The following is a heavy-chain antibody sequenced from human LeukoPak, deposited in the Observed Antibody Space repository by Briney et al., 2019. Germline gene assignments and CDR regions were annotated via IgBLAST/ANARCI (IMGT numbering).Heavy chain of an antibody. CDR1: GFTFGDYA. V-gene: IGHV3-66*01. CDR3: AREDSDYYYMDV. Sequence: GGSLRLSCTASGFTFGDYAMSWVRQAPGKGLEWVSVIYSGGSTYYADSVKGRFTISRDNSKNTLYLQMNSPRAEDTAVYYCAREDSDYYYMDVWGKGTTVTISS. J-gene: IGHJ6*03. CDR2: IYSGGST.